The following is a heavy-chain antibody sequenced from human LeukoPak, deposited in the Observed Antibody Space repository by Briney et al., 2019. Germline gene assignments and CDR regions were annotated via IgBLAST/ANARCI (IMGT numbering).Heavy chain of an antibody. CDR3: TTGTY. Sequence: GGSLKLSCAASGFTFSGSDMHWVRQASGKGLEWVGRIRSKANSYATAYAASVKGRLTISRDDSKNTLYLQMNSLKNEDTAAYYCTTGTYWGQGTLVTASS. CDR1: GFTFSGSD. CDR2: IRSKANSYAT. V-gene: IGHV3-73*01. J-gene: IGHJ4*02.